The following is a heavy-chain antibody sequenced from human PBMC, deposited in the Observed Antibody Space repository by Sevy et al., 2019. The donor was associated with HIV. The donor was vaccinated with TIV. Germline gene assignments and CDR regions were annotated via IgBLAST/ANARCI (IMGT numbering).Heavy chain of an antibody. CDR1: GFPFSDAW. Sequence: GGSLRLSCAASGFPFSDAWMNWVRQAPGKGLEWVGLIKNENEGGTTDYAAPVKGRFTISRDDSKNTLFLQMSSLKTEDTAIYYCTTDWGCATTWVRAFDLWGQGTMVTVSS. J-gene: IGHJ3*01. V-gene: IGHV3-15*01. D-gene: IGHD3-16*01. CDR2: IKNENEGGTT. CDR3: TTDWGCATTWVRAFDL.